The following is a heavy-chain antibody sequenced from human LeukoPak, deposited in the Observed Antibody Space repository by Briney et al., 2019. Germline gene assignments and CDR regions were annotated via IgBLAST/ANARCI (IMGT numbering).Heavy chain of an antibody. V-gene: IGHV4-4*07. D-gene: IGHD3-22*01. J-gene: IGHJ3*02. Sequence: PSVTLSLTCTGSGGSISSYYWSWIRQPAGKGLEWIGRIYTSGSTNYNPSLKSRVSMSVDTSKNLFSLKLSSVTAADTAVYYCARGLRGYDAFDIWGQGTMVTVSS. CDR1: GGSISSYY. CDR3: ARGLRGYDAFDI. CDR2: IYTSGST.